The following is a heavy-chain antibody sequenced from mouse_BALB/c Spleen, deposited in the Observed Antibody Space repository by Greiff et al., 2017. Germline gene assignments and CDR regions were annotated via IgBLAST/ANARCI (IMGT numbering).Heavy chain of an antibody. J-gene: IGHJ3*01. Sequence: EVNVVESGGDLVKPGGSLKLSCAASGFTFSSYGMSWVRQTPDKRLEWVATISSGGSYTYYPDSVKGRFTISRDNAKNTLYLQMSSLKSEDTAMYYCARQIGLLRPFAYWGQGTLVTVSA. CDR2: ISSGGSYT. D-gene: IGHD1-2*01. CDR3: ARQIGLLRPFAY. V-gene: IGHV5-6*01. CDR1: GFTFSSYG.